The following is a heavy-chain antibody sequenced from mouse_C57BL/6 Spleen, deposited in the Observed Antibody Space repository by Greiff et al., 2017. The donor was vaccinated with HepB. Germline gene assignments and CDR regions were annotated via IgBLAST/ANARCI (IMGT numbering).Heavy chain of an antibody. CDR2: IYPRSGNT. CDR1: GYNFTSYG. Sequence: QVQLQQSGAELARPGASVKLSCKASGYNFTSYGISWVKQRTGQGLEWIGEIYPRSGNTYYNEKFKGKATLTADKASRTAYMELRSLTSEDSAVYFCARYPYYSNDCYAMDYWGQGTSVTVSS. V-gene: IGHV1-81*01. D-gene: IGHD2-5*01. CDR3: ARYPYYSNDCYAMDY. J-gene: IGHJ4*01.